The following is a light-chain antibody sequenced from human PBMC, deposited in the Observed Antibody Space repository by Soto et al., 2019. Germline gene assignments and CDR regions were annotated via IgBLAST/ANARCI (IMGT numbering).Light chain of an antibody. CDR3: QQYYSSPWT. V-gene: IGKV4-1*01. CDR1: QSVLYSSNNKNY. J-gene: IGKJ1*01. Sequence: DIVMTQSPDSLAVSLGERATINCKSSQSVLYSSNNKNYFAWYQQKPGQPPKLLIYWASTRESGVPDRFSGSGSGTEFTLTIRGLQAEDVAVYYCQQYYSSPWTFGQGTEVEIK. CDR2: WAS.